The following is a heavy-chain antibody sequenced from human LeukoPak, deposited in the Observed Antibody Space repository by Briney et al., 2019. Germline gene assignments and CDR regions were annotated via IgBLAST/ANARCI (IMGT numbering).Heavy chain of an antibody. J-gene: IGHJ4*02. CDR1: GGSISSYY. Sequence: SETLSLTCTVSGGSISSYYWNWIRQPAGKGLEWIGRIYSSGSTNYNPSLKSRVTMSVDTSKNQFSLKLSSVTAADTAVYYCARGGYCGGDCYVDYWGQGTLVIVSS. CDR2: IYSSGST. D-gene: IGHD2-21*02. V-gene: IGHV4-4*07. CDR3: ARGGYCGGDCYVDY.